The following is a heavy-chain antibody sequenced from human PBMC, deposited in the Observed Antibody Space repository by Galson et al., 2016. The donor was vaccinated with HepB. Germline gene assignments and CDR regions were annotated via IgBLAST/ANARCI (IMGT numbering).Heavy chain of an antibody. V-gene: IGHV1-8*01. CDR1: GYTFTNYD. Sequence: SVKVSCKASGYTFTNYDITWVRQAPGQGLEWMGWMNPSSANTGYAQKFRGRVTMTRDPSISTAFMELSSPTSEDTAIYYWARGIRNLLYSDYWAQGTLVTVSS. CDR3: ARGIRNLLYSDY. J-gene: IGHJ4*02. D-gene: IGHD1-14*01. CDR2: MNPSSANT.